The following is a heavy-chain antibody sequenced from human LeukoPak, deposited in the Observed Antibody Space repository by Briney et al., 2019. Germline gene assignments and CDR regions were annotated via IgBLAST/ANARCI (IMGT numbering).Heavy chain of an antibody. V-gene: IGHV3-53*01. CDR2: IYSGGST. CDR1: GFTVSSNY. J-gene: IGHJ4*02. CDR3: ARDPSYDSSGYYYPPSGY. Sequence: GGSLRLSCAASGFTVSSNYMSWVRQAPGKGLEWFSVIYSGGSTYYADSVKGRFTISRDNSKNTLYLQMNSLRAEDTAVYYCARDPSYDSSGYYYPPSGYWGQGALVTVSS. D-gene: IGHD3-22*01.